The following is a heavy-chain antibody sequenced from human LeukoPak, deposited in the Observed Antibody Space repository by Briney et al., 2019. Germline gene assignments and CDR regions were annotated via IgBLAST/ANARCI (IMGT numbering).Heavy chain of an antibody. Sequence: ASVKVSCKASGYTFTGYYMHWLRQAPGQGLEWMGWIDPNSGGTNYAQKFQGRVTMTRDTSISTAYMELSRLRSDDTAVYYCARGDILTGYYRYWGQGTLVTVSS. CDR1: GYTFTGYY. D-gene: IGHD3-9*01. J-gene: IGHJ4*02. CDR2: IDPNSGGT. V-gene: IGHV1-2*02. CDR3: ARGDILTGYYRY.